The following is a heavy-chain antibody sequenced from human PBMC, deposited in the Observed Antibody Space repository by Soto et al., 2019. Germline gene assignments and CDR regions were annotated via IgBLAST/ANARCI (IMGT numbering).Heavy chain of an antibody. J-gene: IGHJ6*02. Sequence: LSLTCTVSGGSISSSSYYWGWIRQPPGKGLEWIGSIYHSGSTYYNPSLKSRVTISVDTSKNQFSLKLSSVTAADTAVYYCASPGGWNYVWYYYGMDVWGQGTTVTVSS. D-gene: IGHD1-7*01. CDR3: ASPGGWNYVWYYYGMDV. V-gene: IGHV4-39*01. CDR1: GGSISSSSYY. CDR2: IYHSGST.